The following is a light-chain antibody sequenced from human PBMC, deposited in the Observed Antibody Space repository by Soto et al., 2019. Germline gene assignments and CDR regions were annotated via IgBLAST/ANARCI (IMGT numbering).Light chain of an antibody. V-gene: IGLV2-14*01. CDR1: SSDVGGYNY. CDR2: DVS. Sequence: QSVLTQPASVSGSPGQSITISCTGTSSDVGGYNYVAWYQQHPGKAPKLMIYDVSNRPSGVSNRIFGSKSGNTASLTISGLQAEDEADYYCSSYTIRSTVVFGGGTKVTVL. CDR3: SSYTIRSTVV. J-gene: IGLJ3*02.